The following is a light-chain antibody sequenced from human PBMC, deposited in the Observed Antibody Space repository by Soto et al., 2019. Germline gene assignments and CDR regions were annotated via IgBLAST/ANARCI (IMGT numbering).Light chain of an antibody. V-gene: IGKV3D-20*02. CDR2: DAS. J-gene: IGKJ4*01. CDR1: QRISNSY. Sequence: EIVLTQSPGTLSLSPGERATLSCRASQRISNSYLAWYQQKPGQAPRLLLYDASSRATGIPDRVSGSGSGTDFTLTISRLEPEDFAVYYCQERGRWPRATFGGGTKVEMK. CDR3: QERGRWPRAT.